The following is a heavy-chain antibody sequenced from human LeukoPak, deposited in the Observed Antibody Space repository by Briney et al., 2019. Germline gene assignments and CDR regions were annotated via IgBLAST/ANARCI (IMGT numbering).Heavy chain of an antibody. CDR2: INHSGST. V-gene: IGHV4-34*01. CDR1: GGSFSGYY. Sequence: SETLSLTCAVYGGSFSGYYWSWIRQPPGKGLEWIGEINHSGSTNYNPSLKSRVTISVDTSKSQFSLKLSSVTAADTAVYYCARRRSSGFDYWGQGTLVSVSS. J-gene: IGHJ4*02. CDR3: ARRRSSGFDY. D-gene: IGHD6-19*01.